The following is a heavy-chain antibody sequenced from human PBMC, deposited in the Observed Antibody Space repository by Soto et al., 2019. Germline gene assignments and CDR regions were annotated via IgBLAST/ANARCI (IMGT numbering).Heavy chain of an antibody. CDR2: IYRTGST. V-gene: IGHV4-4*02. CDR1: GGSFTSNNW. J-gene: IGHJ4*02. D-gene: IGHD1-7*01. CDR3: ASRDPGTSVDY. Sequence: PSETLSLTCTVSGGSFTSNNWWTWVRQPPGQGLEWIGEIYRTGSTNYNPSLKSRVTISLDKSENQFSLKVTSLTAADTAVYYCASRDPGTSVDYWGQGTLVTVSS.